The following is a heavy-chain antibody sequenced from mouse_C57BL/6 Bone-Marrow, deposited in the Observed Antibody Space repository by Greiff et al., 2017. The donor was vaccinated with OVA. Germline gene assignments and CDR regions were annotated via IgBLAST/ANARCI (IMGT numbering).Heavy chain of an antibody. D-gene: IGHD1-1*01. CDR1: GYTFTSYG. CDR2: IYPRSGNT. V-gene: IGHV1-81*01. CDR3: ANLLGGYFDV. Sequence: VQRVESGAELARPGASVKLSCKASGYTFTSYGISWVKQRTGQGLEWIGEIYPRSGNTYYNEKFKGKATLTADKSSSTAYMELRSLTSEDSAVYFCANLLGGYFDVWGTGTTVTVSS. J-gene: IGHJ1*03.